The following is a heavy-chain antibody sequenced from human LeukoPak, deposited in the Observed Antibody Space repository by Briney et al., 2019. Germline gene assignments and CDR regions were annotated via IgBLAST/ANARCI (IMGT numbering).Heavy chain of an antibody. CDR2: IIPIFGTA. CDR1: GGTFSSYA. V-gene: IGHV1-69*05. Sequence: ASVKVSCKASGGTFSSYAISWVRQAPGQGLEWMGGIIPIFGTANYAQKFQGRVTITTDESTSTAYMELSSLRSEDTAVYYCARDRSSGPMNWFDPWGQGTLVTVSS. J-gene: IGHJ5*02. CDR3: ARDRSSGPMNWFDP. D-gene: IGHD3-22*01.